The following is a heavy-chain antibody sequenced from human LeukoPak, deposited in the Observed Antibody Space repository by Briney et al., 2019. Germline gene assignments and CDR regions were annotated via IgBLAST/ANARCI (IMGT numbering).Heavy chain of an antibody. CDR3: ARGSSIAAAGSFDY. D-gene: IGHD6-13*01. CDR1: GYTFTSYD. CDR2: MNPSSGNT. J-gene: IGHJ4*02. Sequence: ASVKVSCKASGYTFTSYDINWVRQATGQGLEWMGWMNPSSGNTGYAQKFQGRVTMTRNTSISTAYMELSSLRSEDTAVYYCARGSSIAAAGSFDYWGQGTLVTVSS. V-gene: IGHV1-8*01.